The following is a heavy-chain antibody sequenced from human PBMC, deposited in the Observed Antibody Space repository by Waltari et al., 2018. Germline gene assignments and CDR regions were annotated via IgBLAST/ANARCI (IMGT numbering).Heavy chain of an antibody. V-gene: IGHV2-26*01. J-gene: IGHJ6*02. CDR2: IFSKDEK. CDR1: GFSLSNARMG. CDR3: ARIIGFSGNYGMDV. Sequence: QVTLKESGPVLVKPTETLTLTCTVSGFSLSNARMGVSWIRQPPGKALEWLAHIFSKDEKSYSTTLTSRLTSAKETSKSQVVLTMTNMDPVDTATYYCARIIGFSGNYGMDVWGQGTTVTVSS. D-gene: IGHD3-10*01.